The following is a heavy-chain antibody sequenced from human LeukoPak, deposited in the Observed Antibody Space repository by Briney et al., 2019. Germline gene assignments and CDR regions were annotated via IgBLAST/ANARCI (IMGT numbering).Heavy chain of an antibody. CDR1: DGSFSGYY. V-gene: IGHV4-34*01. CDR3: ATRASGETWAY. Sequence: SETLSLTCAVYDGSFSGYYWSWIRQPPGKGLEWIGEINHSGSSNYNPSLKSRVTISLDTSKNQFSLKLSSVTAADTAVYYCATRASGETWAYWGQGTLVTVSS. J-gene: IGHJ4*02. D-gene: IGHD4-17*01. CDR2: INHSGSS.